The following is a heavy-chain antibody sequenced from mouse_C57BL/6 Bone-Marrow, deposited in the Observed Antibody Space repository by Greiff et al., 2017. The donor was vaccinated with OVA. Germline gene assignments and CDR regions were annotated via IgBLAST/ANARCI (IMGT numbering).Heavy chain of an antibody. D-gene: IGHD1-1*01. CDR2: IYPGSGST. Sequence: QVQLQQPGAELVKPGASVKMSCKASGYTFTSYWITWVKQRPGQGLEWIGDIYPGSGSTNYNEKFKSKATLTVDTSSSTAYMQLSSLTSEDSAVYYCARGTTLSLGAMDDWGQGTSVTVSS. J-gene: IGHJ4*01. CDR3: ARGTTLSLGAMDD. CDR1: GYTFTSYW. V-gene: IGHV1-55*01.